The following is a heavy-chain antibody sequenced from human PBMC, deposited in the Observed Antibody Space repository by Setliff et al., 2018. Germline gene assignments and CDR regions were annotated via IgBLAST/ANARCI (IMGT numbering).Heavy chain of an antibody. CDR3: ARDLVLLGYQLDY. CDR2: IIPIFGTA. V-gene: IGHV1-69*06. D-gene: IGHD2-8*01. CDR1: GGTFSSYA. Sequence: SVKVSCKASGGTFSSYAISWVRQAPGQGLEWMGRIIPIFGTANYAQKFQGGVTITADKSTSTAYMELSSLRSEDTAVYYCARDLVLLGYQLDYWGQGTLVTVSS. J-gene: IGHJ4*02.